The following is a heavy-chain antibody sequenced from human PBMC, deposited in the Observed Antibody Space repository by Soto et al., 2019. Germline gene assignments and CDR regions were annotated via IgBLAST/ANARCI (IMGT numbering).Heavy chain of an antibody. CDR3: ARQIYDSDTGPNFQYYFDS. CDR2: IDPSDSYT. J-gene: IGHJ4*02. Sequence: PGESLKISCKGSGYSFSTYWINWVRQMPGKGLEWMGRIDPSDSYTDYGPSFQGHVTISADKSLSAAYLQWSSLKASDTAMYYCARQIYDSDTGPNFQYYFDSWGQGTPVTVSS. CDR1: GYSFSTYW. V-gene: IGHV5-10-1*01. D-gene: IGHD3-22*01.